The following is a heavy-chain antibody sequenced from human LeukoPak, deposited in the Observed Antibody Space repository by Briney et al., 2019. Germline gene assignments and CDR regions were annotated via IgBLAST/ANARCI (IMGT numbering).Heavy chain of an antibody. CDR1: GFTFSRSW. V-gene: IGHV3-7*01. CDR3: AKSLDY. CDR2: IKQDGTET. Sequence: GGSLTLSCAASGFTFSRSWMDWVRQTPGKGLEWEANIKQDGTETYYVDSAKGRFAISRDNAKNSLHLQMDSLRVEDTGIYYCAKSLDYWGQGTLVTVSS. J-gene: IGHJ4*02.